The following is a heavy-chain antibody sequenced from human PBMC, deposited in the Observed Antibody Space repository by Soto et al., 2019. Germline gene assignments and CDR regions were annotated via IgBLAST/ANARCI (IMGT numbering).Heavy chain of an antibody. CDR2: IYWDDTQ. CDR3: ARRYCSAENCLSHAFDK. D-gene: IGHD2-15*01. Sequence: QITLKESGPTLVKPTQTLTLTCTLSGFSLSTSRVGVGWIRQPPGKALEWLAVIYWDDTQRYSSSLHSRLSIPKYTSGNQLVRTVTDMDPVDTATYYCARRYCSAENCLSHAFDKWGQGTIVTVSS. J-gene: IGHJ3*02. CDR1: GFSLSTSRVG. V-gene: IGHV2-5*02.